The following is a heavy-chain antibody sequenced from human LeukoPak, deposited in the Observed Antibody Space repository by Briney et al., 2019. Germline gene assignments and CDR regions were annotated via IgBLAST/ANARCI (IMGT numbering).Heavy chain of an antibody. CDR3: TREFDY. V-gene: IGHV6-1*01. CDR1: GDSVSSNTAS. Sequence: ASRTLSLTCAISGDSVSSNTASWNWIRQSPSGGLEWLGRTYYRSKWNNDYAESVKSRITINPDASKNQFSLQLNSVTPEDTAVYYCTREFDYWGQGTLVTVSS. CDR2: TYYRSKWNN. J-gene: IGHJ4*02.